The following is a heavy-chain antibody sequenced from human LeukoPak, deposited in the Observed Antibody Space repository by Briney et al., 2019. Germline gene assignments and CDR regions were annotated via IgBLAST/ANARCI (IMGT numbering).Heavy chain of an antibody. V-gene: IGHV1-18*01. D-gene: IGHD3-22*01. J-gene: IGHJ4*02. CDR2: ISAYNGNT. Sequence: ASVKVSCKASGYTFTSYGISWVRQAPGQGLEWMGWISAYNGNTNYAQKLQGGVTMTTDTSTSTAYMELRSLRSDDTAVYYCARGPGLRVTMIVVVIRGLDYWGQGTLVTVSS. CDR1: GYTFTSYG. CDR3: ARGPGLRVTMIVVVIRGLDY.